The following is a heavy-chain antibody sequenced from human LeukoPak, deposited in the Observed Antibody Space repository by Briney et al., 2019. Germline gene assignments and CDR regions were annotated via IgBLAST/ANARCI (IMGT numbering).Heavy chain of an antibody. CDR1: GFKLRAYK. CDR2: ISTSSSYI. D-gene: IGHD1-20*01. Sequence: GGSLRLSCAASGFKLRAYKMNWLRQAPGKGLEWVSSISTSSSYIYYADTVKGRFTISRDNAENSLYLQMHSLRVEDTALYYCARDDNWNDKPFDFWGQGTLVTVSS. CDR3: ARDDNWNDKPFDF. V-gene: IGHV3-21*01. J-gene: IGHJ4*02.